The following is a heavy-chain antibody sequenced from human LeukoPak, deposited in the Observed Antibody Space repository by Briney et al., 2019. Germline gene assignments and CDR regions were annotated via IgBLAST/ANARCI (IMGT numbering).Heavy chain of an antibody. CDR2: ISSSSSYI. CDR3: ARVHYYDSSGYYA. D-gene: IGHD3-22*01. V-gene: IGHV3-21*01. Sequence: PGGSLRLSCAASGFTFSSYNMNWVRQAPGKGLEWVSSISSSSSYIYYAESVKGRFTISRDNAKNSLYLQMNSLRAEDTAVYYCARVHYYDSSGYYAWGQGTLATVSS. CDR1: GFTFSSYN. J-gene: IGHJ5*02.